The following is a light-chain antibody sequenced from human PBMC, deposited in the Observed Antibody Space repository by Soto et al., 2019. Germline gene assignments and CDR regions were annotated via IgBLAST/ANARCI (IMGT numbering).Light chain of an antibody. Sequence: EIVMTQSPATLSVSPGERATLSFSGSHSVSXNLAWYQQKPGQAPRLLIYGASTRATGIPARFSGSGSGTEFTLTISSLQSEDFAVYYCQQYNKWPLTFGPGTKVDIK. J-gene: IGKJ3*01. CDR1: HSVSXN. CDR3: QQYNKWPLT. V-gene: IGKV3-15*01. CDR2: GAS.